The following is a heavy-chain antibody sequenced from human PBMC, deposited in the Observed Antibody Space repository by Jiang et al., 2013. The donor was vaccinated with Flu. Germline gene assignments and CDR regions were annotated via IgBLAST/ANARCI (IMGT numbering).Heavy chain of an antibody. CDR2: TFFRSKWYD. Sequence: TSQTLSLTCAISGDSVSNNTAAWVWIRQSPSRGLEWLGRTFFRSKWYDDYAPSLKSRLTINPDTAKNLFFLHLTSVTPDDTAVYFCARGGNPHIYLCSDPWGPGNSGHRLL. V-gene: IGHV6-1*01. D-gene: IGHD3-10*01. J-gene: IGHJ5*02. CDR3: ARGGNPHIYLCSDP. CDR1: GDSVSNNTAA.